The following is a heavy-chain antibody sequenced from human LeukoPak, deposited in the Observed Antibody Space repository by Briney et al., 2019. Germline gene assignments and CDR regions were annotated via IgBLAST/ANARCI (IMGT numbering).Heavy chain of an antibody. CDR1: GFTFSSYS. CDR3: ARGYDILTGRHAFDI. V-gene: IGHV3-21*01. CDR2: ISSSSSYI. D-gene: IGHD3-9*01. Sequence: GGSLRLSCAASGFTFSSYSMNWVRQAPGKGLEWVSSISSSSSYIYYADSVKGRFTISRDNSKNTLYLQMNSLRAEDTAVYYCARGYDILTGRHAFDIWGQGTMVTVSS. J-gene: IGHJ3*02.